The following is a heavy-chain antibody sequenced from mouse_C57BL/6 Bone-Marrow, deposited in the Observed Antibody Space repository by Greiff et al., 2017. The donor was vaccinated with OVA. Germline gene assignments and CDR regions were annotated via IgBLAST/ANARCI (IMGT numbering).Heavy chain of an antibody. CDR2: INPRTGGT. Sequence: VQLQQSGPELVKPGASVKISCKASGYSFTGYYMNWVKQSPEKSLEWIGEINPRTGGTTYNQKFKAKATLTVDKSSSTAYMQLKSLTSEDSAVYYCARYDYGSSLYYFDYWGQGTTLTVSS. CDR1: GYSFTGYY. V-gene: IGHV1-42*01. D-gene: IGHD1-1*01. J-gene: IGHJ2*01. CDR3: ARYDYGSSLYYFDY.